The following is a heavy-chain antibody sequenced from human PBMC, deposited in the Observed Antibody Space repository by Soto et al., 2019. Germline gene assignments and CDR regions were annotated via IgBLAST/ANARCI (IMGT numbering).Heavy chain of an antibody. V-gene: IGHV1-69*13. J-gene: IGHJ6*02. CDR2: IIPIFGTA. Sequence: SVKVSCKASGGTFSSYAISWVRQAPGQGLEWMGGIIPIFGTANYAQKFQGRVTITADESTSTAYMELSSLRSEDTAVYYCARAITIFGVVRPDYYYGMDVWGQGTTVTV. CDR1: GGTFSSYA. D-gene: IGHD3-3*01. CDR3: ARAITIFGVVRPDYYYGMDV.